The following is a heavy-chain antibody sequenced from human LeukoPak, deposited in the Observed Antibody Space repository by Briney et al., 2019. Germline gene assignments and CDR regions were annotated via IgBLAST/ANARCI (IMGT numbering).Heavy chain of an antibody. V-gene: IGHV4-61*08. D-gene: IGHD2-15*01. J-gene: IGHJ3*02. Sequence: SQTLSLTCTVSGGSISSGDYYWSWIRQPPGKGLEWIGYIYYSGSTNCNPSLKSRVTISVDTSKNQFSLKLSSVTAADTAVYYCARYCSGGSCYSDAFDIWGQGTMVTVSS. CDR1: GGSISSGDYY. CDR2: IYYSGST. CDR3: ARYCSGGSCYSDAFDI.